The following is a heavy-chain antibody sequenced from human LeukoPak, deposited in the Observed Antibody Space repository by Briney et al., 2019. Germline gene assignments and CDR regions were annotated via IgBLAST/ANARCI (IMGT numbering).Heavy chain of an antibody. D-gene: IGHD3-10*01. CDR1: GGSISSYY. CDR2: IYYSGST. V-gene: IGHV4-59*01. J-gene: IGHJ4*02. Sequence: PSGTLSLTCTVSGGSISSYYWSWIRQPPGKGLEWIGYIYYSGSTNYNPSLKSRVTISVDTSKNQFSLKLSSVTAADTAVYYCARANLWFGRFFDYWGQGTLVTVSS. CDR3: ARANLWFGRFFDY.